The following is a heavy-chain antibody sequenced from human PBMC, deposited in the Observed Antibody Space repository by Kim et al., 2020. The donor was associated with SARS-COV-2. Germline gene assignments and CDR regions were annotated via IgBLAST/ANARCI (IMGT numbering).Heavy chain of an antibody. Sequence: SETLSLTCAVSGGSISSSNWWSWVRQPPGKGLEWIGEIYHSGSTNYNPSLKSRVTISVDKSKNQFSLKLSSVTAADTAVYYCARLYYYDSSGYSDYWGQGTLVTVSS. CDR1: GGSISSSNW. V-gene: IGHV4-4*02. D-gene: IGHD3-22*01. CDR2: IYHSGST. CDR3: ARLYYYDSSGYSDY. J-gene: IGHJ4*02.